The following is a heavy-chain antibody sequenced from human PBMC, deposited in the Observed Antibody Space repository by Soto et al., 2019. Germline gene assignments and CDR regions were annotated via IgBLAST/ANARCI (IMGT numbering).Heavy chain of an antibody. CDR1: GGSISSSSYY. Sequence: SEPLSLTCTVSGGSISSSSYYWGWIRQPPGKGLEWIGSIYYSGSTYYNPSLKSRVTISVDTSKNQFSLKLSSVTAADTAVYYCASKGYCRGGSFYFQHPDYFDSWGPGTRVT. V-gene: IGHV4-39*01. CDR3: ASKGYCRGGSFYFQHPDYFDS. D-gene: IGHD2-15*01. J-gene: IGHJ3*02. CDR2: IYYSGST.